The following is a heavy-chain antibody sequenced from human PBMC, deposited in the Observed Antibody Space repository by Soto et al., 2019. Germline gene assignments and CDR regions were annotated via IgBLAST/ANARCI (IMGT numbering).Heavy chain of an antibody. CDR3: ARDGSTSWYSYDYHGMDV. Sequence: EVQLVESGGGLVQPGGSLRLSCAASGFTFRTYWLSWVRQVPGKGLEWVANINLDGSEKKYVDSVKGRFTISRDNARNSLSLQMSSLRAEDTALYYCARDGSTSWYSYDYHGMDVWGQGTTVTVSS. J-gene: IGHJ6*02. CDR1: GFTFRTYW. D-gene: IGHD5-18*01. V-gene: IGHV3-7*05. CDR2: INLDGSEK.